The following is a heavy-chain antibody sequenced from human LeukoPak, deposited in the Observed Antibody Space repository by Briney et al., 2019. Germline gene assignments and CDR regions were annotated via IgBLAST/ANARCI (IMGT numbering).Heavy chain of an antibody. V-gene: IGHV3-43*02. CDR3: AKAEGGYEDY. CDR1: GFTFSTYA. Sequence: GGSLRLSCSASGFTFSTYALHWVRQPPGKGLEYVSAISSSGSTYYADSVKGRFTISRDNSKNSLYLQMNSLRTEDTALYYCAKAEGGYEDYWGQGTLVTVSS. D-gene: IGHD5-12*01. J-gene: IGHJ4*02. CDR2: ISSSGST.